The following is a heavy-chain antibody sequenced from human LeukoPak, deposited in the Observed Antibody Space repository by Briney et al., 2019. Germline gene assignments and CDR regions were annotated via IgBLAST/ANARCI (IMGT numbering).Heavy chain of an antibody. CDR2: IYDSGST. CDR1: GGPINSHY. V-gene: IGHV4-4*09. D-gene: IGHD1-26*01. CDR3: ARGDSGSYQLDY. J-gene: IGHJ4*02. Sequence: SETLSLTCTVSGGPINSHYWSWIRQPPGKGLEWIGYIYDSGSTYYNPSLKSRVTISVDTSKNQFSLKLSSVTAADTAVYYCARGDSGSYQLDYWGQGTLVTVSS.